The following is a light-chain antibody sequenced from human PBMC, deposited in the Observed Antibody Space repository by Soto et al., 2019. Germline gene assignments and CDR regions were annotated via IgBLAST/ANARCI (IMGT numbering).Light chain of an antibody. CDR1: SSNIGSET. V-gene: IGLV1-44*01. CDR3: AAWDDSLKGWV. Sequence: QSVLTQPPSASGTPGQRVTISCSGSSSNIGSETVNWYQQVPGTAPKLLIYANNQRPSGVPDRFSVSKSGTSASLAIGGLQSEGEADYYCAAWDDSLKGWVFGGGTKLTVL. CDR2: ANN. J-gene: IGLJ3*02.